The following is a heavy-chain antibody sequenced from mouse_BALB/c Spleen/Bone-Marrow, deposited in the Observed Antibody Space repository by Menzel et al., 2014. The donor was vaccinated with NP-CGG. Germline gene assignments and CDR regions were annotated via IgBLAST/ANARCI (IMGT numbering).Heavy chain of an antibody. V-gene: IGHV14-3*02. J-gene: IGHJ4*01. CDR2: IDPANGNT. Sequence: VQLQQSGAELVKPGASVKLSCTASGFNIKDTYMHWVKQRPEQGLEWIGRIDPANGNTKYDPKFQGKATIKADTSSNTAYLQLSSLTTEDTAVYYCARASPYDMDYWGQGTSVTVSS. CDR3: ARASPYDMDY. D-gene: IGHD6-1*01. CDR1: GFNIKDTY.